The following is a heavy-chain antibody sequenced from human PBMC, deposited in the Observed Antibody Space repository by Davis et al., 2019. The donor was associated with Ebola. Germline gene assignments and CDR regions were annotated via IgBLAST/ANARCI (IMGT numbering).Heavy chain of an antibody. CDR2: INPSGGST. J-gene: IGHJ4*02. CDR1: GYTFIGQF. CDR3: ARSITMIVVVPAH. D-gene: IGHD3-22*01. Sequence: ASVKVSCKAFGYTFIGQFMHWVRQAPGQGLEWMGIINPSGGSTSYAQRFQGRVTMTRDTSTSTVYMELSSLRSEDTAVYYCARSITMIVVVPAHWGQGTLVTVSS. V-gene: IGHV1-46*01.